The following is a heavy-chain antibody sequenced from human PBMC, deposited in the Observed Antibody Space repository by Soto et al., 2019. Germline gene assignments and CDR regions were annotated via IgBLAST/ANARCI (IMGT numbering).Heavy chain of an antibody. J-gene: IGHJ3*02. Sequence: GGSLRLSCTASGFTFGDYAMSWVRQAPGKGLEWVGFIRSKAYGGTTEYAASVKGRFTISRDDSNSIAYLQMNSLKTEDTAVYYCTRADRGTGDAFDIWGQGTMVTVSS. D-gene: IGHD7-27*01. CDR3: TRADRGTGDAFDI. V-gene: IGHV3-49*04. CDR1: GFTFGDYA. CDR2: IRSKAYGGTT.